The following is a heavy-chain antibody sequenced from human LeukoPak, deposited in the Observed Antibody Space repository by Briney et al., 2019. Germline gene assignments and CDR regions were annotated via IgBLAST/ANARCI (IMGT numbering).Heavy chain of an antibody. J-gene: IGHJ4*02. CDR3: ARDQYGDSPGYYFDY. CDR2: INPSGGST. CDR1: GYTFISYY. V-gene: IGHV1-46*01. Sequence: ASVKVSCKASGYTFISYYMHWVRQAPGQGLEWMGIINPSGGSTSYAQKFQGRVTMTRDMSTSTVYMELSSLRSEDTAVYYCARDQYGDSPGYYFDYWGQGTLVTVSS. D-gene: IGHD4-17*01.